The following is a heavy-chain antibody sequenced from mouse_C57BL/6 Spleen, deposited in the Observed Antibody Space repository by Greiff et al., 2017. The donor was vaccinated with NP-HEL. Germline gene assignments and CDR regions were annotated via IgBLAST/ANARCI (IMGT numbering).Heavy chain of an antibody. Sequence: EVQVVESGGGLVKPGGSLKLSCAASGFTFSSYAMSWVRQTPEKRLEWVATISDGGSYTYYPDNVKGRFTISRDNAKNNLYLQMSHLKSEDTAMYYCARDLPGAYWGQGTLVTVSA. CDR1: GFTFSSYA. CDR3: ARDLPGAY. J-gene: IGHJ3*01. CDR2: ISDGGSYT. V-gene: IGHV5-4*01.